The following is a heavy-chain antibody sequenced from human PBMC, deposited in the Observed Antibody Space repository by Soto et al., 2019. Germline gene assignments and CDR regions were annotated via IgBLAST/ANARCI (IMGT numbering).Heavy chain of an antibody. Sequence: QVQLQESGPGLVKPSQTLSLTCTVSGGSISSGGYYWNWIRQHPGKGLEWIGNTYYSGGTYYNPALQSRVTISVDTAKNQFCLNLRSVTVADTAVYYCARGSGDLDYWGQGTLVAVSS. V-gene: IGHV4-31*03. J-gene: IGHJ4*02. CDR1: GGSISSGGYY. CDR3: ARGSGDLDY. CDR2: TYYSGGT.